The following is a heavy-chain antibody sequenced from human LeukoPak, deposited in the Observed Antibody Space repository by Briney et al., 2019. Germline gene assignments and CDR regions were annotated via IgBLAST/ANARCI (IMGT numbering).Heavy chain of an antibody. J-gene: IGHJ4*02. V-gene: IGHV4-38-2*02. Sequence: SETLSLTCTVSGYSISSGYYWGWIRQPPGKGLEWIGSIYHCESTYYNPSLKSRVTISVDTSKNQFSLKLSSVTAADTAVYYCATDLKRGIAAAGPLDYWGQGTLVTVSS. CDR3: ATDLKRGIAAAGPLDY. D-gene: IGHD6-13*01. CDR2: IYHCEST. CDR1: GYSISSGYY.